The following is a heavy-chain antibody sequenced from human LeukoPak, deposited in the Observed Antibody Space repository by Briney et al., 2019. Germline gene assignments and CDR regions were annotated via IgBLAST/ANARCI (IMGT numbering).Heavy chain of an antibody. CDR1: GIIFSNYA. Sequence: GGSLRLSCAASGIIFSNYAMHWVRQGPGKGLECISTISSDGGSTYYANSVKGRFTISRDNSKNTLYLQMGSLRAEDMAVYYCARGRQGAKTRYFDLWGRGTRVTDSS. J-gene: IGHJ2*01. CDR2: ISSDGGST. D-gene: IGHD1-26*01. V-gene: IGHV3-64*01. CDR3: ARGRQGAKTRYFDL.